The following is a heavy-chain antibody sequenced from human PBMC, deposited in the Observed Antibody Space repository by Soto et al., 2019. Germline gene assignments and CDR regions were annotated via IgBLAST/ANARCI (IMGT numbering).Heavy chain of an antibody. J-gene: IGHJ4*02. D-gene: IGHD6-19*01. CDR3: ASAIAVATMAFEY. Sequence: GGSLRLSCAASGFTFDDYAMHWVRQAPGKGLEWVSGISWNSGSIGYADSVKGRFTISRDNAKNSLYLQMNSLRAEDTAVYYCASAIAVATMAFEYWGQGALVTVSS. CDR1: GFTFDDYA. V-gene: IGHV3-9*01. CDR2: ISWNSGSI.